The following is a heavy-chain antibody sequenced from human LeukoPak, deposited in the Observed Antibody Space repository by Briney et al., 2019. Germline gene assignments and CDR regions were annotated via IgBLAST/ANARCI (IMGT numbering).Heavy chain of an antibody. D-gene: IGHD1-26*01. CDR3: ASVGQSSGSYNF. Sequence: GGSLRLSCAASGFTFSSYWMSWVRQAPGKGLEWVANINKDGSEKYYVDSVKGRFTISRDNAKNSLFLQMNSLRAGDTAVYYCASVGQSSGSYNFWGHGTLVTVSS. J-gene: IGHJ4*01. V-gene: IGHV3-7*01. CDR2: INKDGSEK. CDR1: GFTFSSYW.